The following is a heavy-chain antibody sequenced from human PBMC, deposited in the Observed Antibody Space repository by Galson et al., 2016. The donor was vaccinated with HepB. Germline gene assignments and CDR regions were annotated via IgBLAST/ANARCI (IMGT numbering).Heavy chain of an antibody. CDR1: GFTFSSYA. D-gene: IGHD6-13*01. Sequence: SLRLSCAASGFTFSSYAMHWVRQAPGKGLEYVSAISSNGGSTYYADSVKGRFTISRDNSKNTLYLQMSSLRAEDTAVYYCVKVGSSSSYYYYYMDVWGQGTTVTVSS. CDR3: VKVGSSSSYYYYYMDV. CDR2: ISSNGGST. V-gene: IGHV3-64D*06. J-gene: IGHJ6*03.